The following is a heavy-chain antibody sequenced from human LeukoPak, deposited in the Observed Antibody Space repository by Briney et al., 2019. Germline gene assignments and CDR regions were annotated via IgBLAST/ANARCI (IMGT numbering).Heavy chain of an antibody. D-gene: IGHD5-24*01. Sequence: ASVKVSCKASGYTFTSYAMNWVRQAPGQGLEWMGWINTNTGNPTYAQGFFSLDTSVSTAYLQISSLKAEDTAVYYCASIGAILRDGYNAAMESDYWGQGTLVTVSS. CDR1: GYTFTSYA. V-gene: IGHV7-4-1*02. CDR3: ASIGAILRDGYNAAMESDY. J-gene: IGHJ4*02. CDR2: INTNTGNP.